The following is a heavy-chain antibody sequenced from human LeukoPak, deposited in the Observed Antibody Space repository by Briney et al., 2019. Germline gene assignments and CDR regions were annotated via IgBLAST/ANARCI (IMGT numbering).Heavy chain of an antibody. CDR2: ISAYNGNT. D-gene: IGHD3-22*01. Sequence: ASVKVSCKASGYTFTSYGMSWVRLAPGQGLEWMGWISAYNGNTNYAQKLQGRVTMTTDTSTSTAYMELRSLRSDDTAVYYCARDPREYYDSSGYSDYWGQGTLVTVSS. CDR1: GYTFTSYG. J-gene: IGHJ4*02. CDR3: ARDPREYYDSSGYSDY. V-gene: IGHV1-18*01.